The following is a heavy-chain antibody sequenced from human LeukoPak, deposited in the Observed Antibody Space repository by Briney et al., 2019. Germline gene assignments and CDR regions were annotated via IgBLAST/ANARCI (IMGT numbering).Heavy chain of an antibody. CDR3: ARDRLSDYGDHGGDY. D-gene: IGHD4-17*01. Sequence: GGSLRLSCAAPGFTVSSNYMSWVRQAPGKGLEWVSVIYSGGSTYYADSVKGRFTISRDNSKNTLYLQMNSLRAEDTAVYYCARDRLSDYGDHGGDYWGQGTLVTVSS. J-gene: IGHJ4*02. CDR1: GFTVSSNY. CDR2: IYSGGST. V-gene: IGHV3-66*02.